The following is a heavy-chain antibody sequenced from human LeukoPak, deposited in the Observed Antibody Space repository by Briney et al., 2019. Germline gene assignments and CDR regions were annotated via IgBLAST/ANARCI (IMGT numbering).Heavy chain of an antibody. CDR2: IYYTGRA. CDR3: ARGDFWSGAPTD. D-gene: IGHD3-3*01. J-gene: IGHJ4*02. CDR1: GGSISRYY. Sequence: PSETLSLTCTVSGGSISRYYWGWIRQPPGTGLEWIGYIYYTGRADYNPSLKSRVSMSVDTSKNQFSLRVNSMTAADTAVYYCARGDFWSGAPTDWARRTLVTVSS. V-gene: IGHV4-59*01.